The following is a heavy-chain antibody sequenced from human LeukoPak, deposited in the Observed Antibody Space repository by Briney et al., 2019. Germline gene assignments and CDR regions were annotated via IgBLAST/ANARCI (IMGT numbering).Heavy chain of an antibody. CDR2: INHSGST. J-gene: IGHJ5*02. Sequence: SETLSLTCAVYGGSFSGYYWSWIRQPPGQGLEWIGEINHSGSTNYNTSLKSRVTISVDTSKNQFSLKLSSVTAADTAVYYCARDLIVGATYDWFDPWGQGTLVTVSS. D-gene: IGHD1-26*01. CDR3: ARDLIVGATYDWFDP. CDR1: GGSFSGYY. V-gene: IGHV4-34*01.